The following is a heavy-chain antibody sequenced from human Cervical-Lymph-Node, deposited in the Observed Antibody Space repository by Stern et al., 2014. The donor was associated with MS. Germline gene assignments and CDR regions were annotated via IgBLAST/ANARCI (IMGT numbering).Heavy chain of an antibody. J-gene: IGHJ4*02. CDR1: GYTFNSYG. Sequence: QVQLVESGAEVKKPGASVKVSCKASGYTFNSYGLSWVRQAPGQGLEWMGWISADNGNTNYAQKFQGRVTMTTDTSTSTAYMELRSLRSDDTAVYYCARERYGDYQPYYFEYWGQGTLVTVSS. CDR3: ARERYGDYQPYYFEY. V-gene: IGHV1-18*01. CDR2: ISADNGNT. D-gene: IGHD4-17*01.